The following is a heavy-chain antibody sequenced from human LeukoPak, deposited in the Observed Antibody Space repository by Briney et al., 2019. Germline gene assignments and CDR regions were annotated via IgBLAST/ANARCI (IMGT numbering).Heavy chain of an antibody. J-gene: IGHJ4*02. Sequence: ASVKVSCKASGYTFTSYYMHWVRQAPGQGLEWMGIINPSGGSTSYAQKFQGRVTMTRDMSTSTVYMELSRLRSDNTAVYYCARDLYGGTSATFDYWGQGTLVTVSS. D-gene: IGHD4-23*01. CDR1: GYTFTSYY. CDR2: INPSGGST. V-gene: IGHV1-46*01. CDR3: ARDLYGGTSATFDY.